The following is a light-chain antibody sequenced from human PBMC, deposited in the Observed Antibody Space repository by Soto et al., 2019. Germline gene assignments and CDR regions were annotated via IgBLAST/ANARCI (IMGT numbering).Light chain of an antibody. CDR1: QSVSSSY. Sequence: EIVLTQSPGTLSLSPGERATLSCRASQSVSSSYLAWYQQKPGQAPRLLIYGASSRATGIPDRFSGSGSGTDFTLTNSRLEPEDFAVYYCQQYGSSPFTFDPGTKVDIK. CDR2: GAS. J-gene: IGKJ3*01. CDR3: QQYGSSPFT. V-gene: IGKV3-20*01.